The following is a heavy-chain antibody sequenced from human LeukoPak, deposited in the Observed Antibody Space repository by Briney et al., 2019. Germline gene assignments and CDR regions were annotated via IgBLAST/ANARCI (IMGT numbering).Heavy chain of an antibody. CDR3: ARGRYYGMDV. Sequence: PGGSVRLSCAASGVTLSTIWIHWVRQAPGKGLVWVSGIKSDGSITTYADSVKGRFTISRDNAENTLYLQMNSLRAEDTAVYYCARGRYYGMDVWGQGTTVTVSS. CDR1: GVTLSTIW. V-gene: IGHV3-74*03. J-gene: IGHJ6*02. CDR2: IKSDGSIT.